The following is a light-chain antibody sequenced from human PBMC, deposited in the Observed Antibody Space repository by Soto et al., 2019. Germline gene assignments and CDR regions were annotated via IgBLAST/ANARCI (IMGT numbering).Light chain of an antibody. Sequence: IELTQSPSSLAASLGDRVTTTCRASQTIGTYVNWYRQKSGAAPELLIYDASTLQSGVPSRFRGGASGTDFTLTISSLQLDDFATYYCQQSYNTPLTFGQGTKVDIK. J-gene: IGKJ1*01. CDR3: QQSYNTPLT. CDR2: DAS. CDR1: QTIGTY. V-gene: IGKV1-39*01.